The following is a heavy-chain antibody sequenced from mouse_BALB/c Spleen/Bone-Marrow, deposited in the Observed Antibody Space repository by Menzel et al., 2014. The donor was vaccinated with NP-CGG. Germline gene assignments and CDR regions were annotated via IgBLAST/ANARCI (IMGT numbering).Heavy chain of an antibody. V-gene: IGHV1S137*01. CDR1: GYTFTDHA. D-gene: IGHD2-4*01. CDR3: ARGIYYDSTWFAY. CDR2: ISTYSGNT. Sequence: QVQLQQSGAKLVRPGVSVKISCKGSGYTFTDHAIHWVKRSHAKSLEWIGVISTYSGNTNYNQKFKGKATMTVDKSSSTAYMELARLTSEDSAIYYCARGIYYDSTWFAYWGQGTLVTVSA. J-gene: IGHJ3*01.